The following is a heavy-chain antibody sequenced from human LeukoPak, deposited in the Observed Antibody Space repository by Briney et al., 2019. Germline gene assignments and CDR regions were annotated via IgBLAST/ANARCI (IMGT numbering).Heavy chain of an antibody. D-gene: IGHD2/OR15-2a*01. CDR3: ARLPFLAHGFDI. V-gene: IGHV4-4*09. J-gene: IGHJ3*02. CDR1: GDSISNYY. Sequence: SETLSLTCTVSGDSISNYYWSWVRQPPGRGLEWIGFFHVSGSTSSNPSLKSRVTISVDTSKNHFSLRLSSVTAADTAVYYCARLPFLAHGFDIWGHGTRVTV. CDR2: FHVSGST.